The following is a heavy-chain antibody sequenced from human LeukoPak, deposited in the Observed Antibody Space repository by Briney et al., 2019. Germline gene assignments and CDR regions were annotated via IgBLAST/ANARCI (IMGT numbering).Heavy chain of an antibody. J-gene: IGHJ4*02. V-gene: IGHV4-39*01. CDR2: IHYSGST. CDR3: ARQGAAAGDSDY. Sequence: SETLSLTCTVSGGSISSSNYYWAWIRQPPGKGLGGIGTIHYSGSTNYNPSLRSRVTLSVDTSKNQFSLKLSSVTAADTAVYYCARQGAAAGDSDYWGQGTLVTVSS. CDR1: GGSISSSNYY. D-gene: IGHD6-13*01.